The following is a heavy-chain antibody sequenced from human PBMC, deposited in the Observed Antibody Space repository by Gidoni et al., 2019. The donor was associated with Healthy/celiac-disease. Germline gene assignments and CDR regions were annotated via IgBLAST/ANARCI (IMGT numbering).Heavy chain of an antibody. CDR2: IYHSGST. D-gene: IGHD6-13*01. Sequence: QVQLQDSGPGLVKPSGTLSLTCAVSGGSINSTNWWSWVRQPPGKGLEWIGEIYHSGSTNDNPSLKSRVTISVDKSKNQFSLKLSSVTAADTAVYYCARGESGAAAGQFDYWGQGTLVTVSS. CDR3: ARGESGAAAGQFDY. V-gene: IGHV4-4*02. J-gene: IGHJ4*02. CDR1: GGSINSTNW.